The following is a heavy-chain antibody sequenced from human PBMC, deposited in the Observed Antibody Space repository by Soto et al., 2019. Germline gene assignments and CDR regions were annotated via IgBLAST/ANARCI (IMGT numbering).Heavy chain of an antibody. Sequence: ASVKVSCKASGYTFTSYAMHWVRQAPGQRLEWMGWINAGNGNTKYSQKFQGRVTITRDTSASTAYMELSSLRSEDTAVYYCARDAVEYSSSSMWFDPWGQGTLVTVSS. D-gene: IGHD6-6*01. V-gene: IGHV1-3*01. CDR2: INAGNGNT. J-gene: IGHJ5*02. CDR1: GYTFTSYA. CDR3: ARDAVEYSSSSMWFDP.